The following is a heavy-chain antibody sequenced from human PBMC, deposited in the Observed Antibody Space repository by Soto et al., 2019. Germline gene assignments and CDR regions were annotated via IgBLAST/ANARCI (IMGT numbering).Heavy chain of an antibody. V-gene: IGHV4-4*02. CDR2: IYRTGST. D-gene: IGHD1-7*01. Sequence: SETLSLTCAVSGGSFTSNNWWTWVRQPPGQGLEWIGDIYRTGSTNYNPSLKSRVTISLDKSENQFSLKVTSLTAADTAVYYCASRDPGTSVDYWGQGTLVTVA. CDR1: GGSFTSNNW. CDR3: ASRDPGTSVDY. J-gene: IGHJ4*02.